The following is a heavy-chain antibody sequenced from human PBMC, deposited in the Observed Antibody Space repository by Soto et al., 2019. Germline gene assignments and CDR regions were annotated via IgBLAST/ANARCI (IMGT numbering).Heavy chain of an antibody. CDR2: IKHEGSEK. V-gene: IGHV3-7*01. CDR3: ARAPTYYDFWSGYKYMDV. J-gene: IGHJ6*03. CDR1: GFPFSSHS. Sequence: GGSLGLSCAASGFPFSSHSMSWVRPVPRRGLEWVGNIKHEGSEKYYVDSVKGRFTISRDNAKNSLYLQMNNLSAEDTAVYYCARAPTYYDFWSGYKYMDVWGKGTTVTVSS. D-gene: IGHD3-3*01.